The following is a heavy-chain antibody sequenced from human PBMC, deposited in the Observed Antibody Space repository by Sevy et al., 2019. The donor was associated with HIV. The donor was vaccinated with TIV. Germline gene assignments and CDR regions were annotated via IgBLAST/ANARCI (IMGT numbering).Heavy chain of an antibody. Sequence: SETLSLTCNVSGGSISSSDYYWGWIRQPPGKGLEWIGSVYYSGSSYYNPSLKSRGTMSVVTSKNQFSLKLASMTAADTAIYYCAREQPGITVIVAFDYWDPGTLVTVSS. D-gene: IGHD3-22*01. V-gene: IGHV4-39*02. CDR2: VYYSGSS. CDR1: GGSISSSDYY. CDR3: AREQPGITVIVAFDY. J-gene: IGHJ4*02.